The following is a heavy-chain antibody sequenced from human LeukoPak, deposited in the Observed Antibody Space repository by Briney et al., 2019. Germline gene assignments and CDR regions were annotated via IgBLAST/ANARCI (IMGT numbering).Heavy chain of an antibody. CDR3: ARQRYYDFWNDVFDI. Sequence: AGESLKISCKGSTYNFTKYWIGWVRQMPGKGLEWMGNIYPGDSDTRYSLSFQGQVTISVDKSISTAYLQWSSLKASDTAMYYCARQRYYDFWNDVFDIWGQGTMVTVSS. J-gene: IGHJ3*02. V-gene: IGHV5-51*01. CDR2: IYPGDSDT. CDR1: TYNFTKYW. D-gene: IGHD3-3*01.